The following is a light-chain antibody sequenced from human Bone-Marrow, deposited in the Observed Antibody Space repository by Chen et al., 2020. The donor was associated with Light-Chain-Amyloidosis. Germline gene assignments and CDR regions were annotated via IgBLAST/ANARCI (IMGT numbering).Light chain of an antibody. CDR1: QGISNY. CDR2: AES. Sequence: DIQMTQSPSSLSASVGDRVTITCRASQGISNYLAWYQQKQGKVPKLLIYAESTLQSGVPSRVSGSGSGTDFTLTIRRLQPEDVATYYCQKYNSAARTFGQGTKVESK. CDR3: QKYNSAART. V-gene: IGKV1-27*01. J-gene: IGKJ1*01.